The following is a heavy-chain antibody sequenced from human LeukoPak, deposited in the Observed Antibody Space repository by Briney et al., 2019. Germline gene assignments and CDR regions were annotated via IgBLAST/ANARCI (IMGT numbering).Heavy chain of an antibody. V-gene: IGHV3-7*01. CDR1: GFIFSSYW. Sequence: GGSLRLSCAASGFIFSSYWMSWVRQAPGKGLEWVANIKQRGSEKYYVDSVKGRFTISRDDAKNSVYLQMSSLRDEDTAVYYCAKDLRRGVVAVAGTGFDYWGQGTLVTVSS. CDR3: AKDLRRGVVAVAGTGFDY. CDR2: IKQRGSEK. D-gene: IGHD6-19*01. J-gene: IGHJ4*02.